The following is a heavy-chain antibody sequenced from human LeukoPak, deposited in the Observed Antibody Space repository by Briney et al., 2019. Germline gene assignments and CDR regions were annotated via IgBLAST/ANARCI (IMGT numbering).Heavy chain of an antibody. J-gene: IGHJ3*02. CDR1: GYTFTSYG. V-gene: IGHV1-18*01. CDR3: ARDCSGGSCSPGRAFDI. D-gene: IGHD2-15*01. Sequence: ASVKVSCKASGYTFTSYGISWVRQAPRQGLEWMGWISAYNGNTNYAQKLQGRVTMTTDTSTSTAYMELRSLRSDDTAVYYCARDCSGGSCSPGRAFDIGGQETMVTVSS. CDR2: ISAYNGNT.